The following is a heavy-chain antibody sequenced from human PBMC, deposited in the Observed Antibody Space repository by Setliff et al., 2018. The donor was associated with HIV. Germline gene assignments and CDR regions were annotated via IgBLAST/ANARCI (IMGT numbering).Heavy chain of an antibody. Sequence: GGSLRLSCEVSGFTFSNYAMHWVRQAPGKGLEWVAVISYDGNNKYYSDSVKGRFTISRDNSKNALYLQMKSLRAEDTAIYYCAKEGEWQRSRGYMDVWGKGTMVTVSS. CDR3: AKEGEWQRSRGYMDV. CDR1: GFTFSNYA. CDR2: ISYDGNNK. V-gene: IGHV3-30*18. J-gene: IGHJ6*03. D-gene: IGHD5-12*01.